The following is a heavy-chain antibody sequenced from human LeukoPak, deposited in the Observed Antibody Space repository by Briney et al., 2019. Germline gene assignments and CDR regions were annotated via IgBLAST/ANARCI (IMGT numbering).Heavy chain of an antibody. CDR3: ARVMEGDYGAMDV. Sequence: SETLSLTCTISGGSISSYYWSWIRQPPGKGLEWIGYIYYSGSTTYNPSLKSRVTISVDTSKNQSSLKLSSVTAADTAVYYCARVMEGDYGAMDVWGQGTTVAVSS. CDR1: GGSISSYY. D-gene: IGHD3-3*01. CDR2: IYYSGST. V-gene: IGHV4-59*01. J-gene: IGHJ6*02.